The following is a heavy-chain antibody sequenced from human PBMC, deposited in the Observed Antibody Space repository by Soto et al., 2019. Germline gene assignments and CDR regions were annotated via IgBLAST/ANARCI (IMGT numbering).Heavy chain of an antibody. V-gene: IGHV4-31*03. CDR3: ARAPYSRDYYDYYGMDV. Sequence: QVQLQESGPGLVKPSQTLSLTCTVSGGSISTGGYYWSWIRQHPGMGLEWIGYIYYSGSTYYNPSLKSRISISEDASKNQFSLKVSSVTAAATDVDYCARAPYSRDYYDYYGMDVWGQGTTVTVSS. CDR2: IYYSGST. J-gene: IGHJ6*02. CDR1: GGSISTGGYY. D-gene: IGHD1-26*01.